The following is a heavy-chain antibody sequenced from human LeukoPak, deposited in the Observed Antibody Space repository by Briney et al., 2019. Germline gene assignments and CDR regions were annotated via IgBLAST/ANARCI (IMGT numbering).Heavy chain of an antibody. D-gene: IGHD3-16*01. J-gene: IGHJ4*02. V-gene: IGHV3-21*01. CDR2: ISTSSNYI. CDR1: GFIFSTYS. CDR3: ARDGGGYFDY. Sequence: PGGSLRLSCAASGFIFSTYSMNWVRQAPGKGLEWVSFISTSSNYIYYADSVKGRFTISRDNAKNSLYLQMSNLRAEDTAVYYCARDGGGYFDYWGQGTLVTVSS.